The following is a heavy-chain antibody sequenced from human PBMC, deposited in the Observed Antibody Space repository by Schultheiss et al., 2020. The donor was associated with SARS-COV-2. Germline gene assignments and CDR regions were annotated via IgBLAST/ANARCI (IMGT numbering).Heavy chain of an antibody. CDR3: ARARAEQHLPFSWGPIPHPTTLFDP. CDR2: ITSDGSAS. Sequence: GESLKISCAASGFTFRNYWMHWVRQIPGKGLVWVSRITSDGSASSYADSVKGRFTVSRDNAGNTLYLQMNNLRVEDTAIYYCARARAEQHLPFSWGPIPHPTTLFDPWGQGTLVTVSS. CDR1: GFTFRNYW. D-gene: IGHD6-13*01. V-gene: IGHV3-74*01. J-gene: IGHJ5*02.